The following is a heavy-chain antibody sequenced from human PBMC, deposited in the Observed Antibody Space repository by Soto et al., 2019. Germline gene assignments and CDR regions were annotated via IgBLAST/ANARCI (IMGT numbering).Heavy chain of an antibody. CDR2: ISFDGMLK. Sequence: PGGSLRLSCVASGFTFSNYALHWVRQSPGKGLDWVTVISFDGMLKYYADSVKGRFSISRDNSKNTMYLQMNNLSVEDTALYYCAREAPDYGGWDYWGQGALVTVSS. CDR1: GFTFSNYA. J-gene: IGHJ4*02. CDR3: AREAPDYGGWDY. V-gene: IGHV3-30*04. D-gene: IGHD4-17*01.